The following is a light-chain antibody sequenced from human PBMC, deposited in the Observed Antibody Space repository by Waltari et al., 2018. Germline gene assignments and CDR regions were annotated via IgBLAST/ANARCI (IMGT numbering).Light chain of an antibody. CDR1: SSDVGAYNY. CDR3: SSYISSSTLEL. CDR2: DVI. V-gene: IGLV2-14*03. Sequence: QSALTQPASVSGSPGQSITISCTGTSSDVGAYNYVSWYQQHPGKAPTLMICDVIQRPSGVSNRFSGSKSGNTASLTSSELQAEDEADYYCSSYISSSTLELFGGGTSLTVL. J-gene: IGLJ2*01.